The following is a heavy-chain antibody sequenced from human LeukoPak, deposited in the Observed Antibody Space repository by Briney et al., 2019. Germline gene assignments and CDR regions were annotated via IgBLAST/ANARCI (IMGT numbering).Heavy chain of an antibody. D-gene: IGHD3-3*01. J-gene: IGHJ6*02. Sequence: ASVKVSCKASGYTFTSYYTHWVRQAPGQGLEWMGIINPSGGSTSYAQKFQGRVTMTRDTSTSTVYMELSSLRSEDTAVYYCAREAPITIFGVVIPTLYYYYYYGMDVWGQGTTVTVSS. V-gene: IGHV1-46*01. CDR2: INPSGGST. CDR1: GYTFTSYY. CDR3: AREAPITIFGVVIPTLYYYYYYGMDV.